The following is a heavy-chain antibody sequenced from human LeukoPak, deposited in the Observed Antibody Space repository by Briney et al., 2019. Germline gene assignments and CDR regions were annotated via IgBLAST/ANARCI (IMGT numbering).Heavy chain of an antibody. J-gene: IGHJ4*02. CDR3: ATSSWYRLAY. D-gene: IGHD6-13*01. Sequence: GGALRLSCAASGFSFSDSFMSWVRQAPGKGLEWVGRSRYKADSYTAQYAASVRGRFTISRDESKNSLYLQISSLETEDAAVYYCATSSWYRLAYWGQGSLVTVSS. CDR2: SRYKADSYTA. V-gene: IGHV3-72*01. CDR1: GFSFSDSF.